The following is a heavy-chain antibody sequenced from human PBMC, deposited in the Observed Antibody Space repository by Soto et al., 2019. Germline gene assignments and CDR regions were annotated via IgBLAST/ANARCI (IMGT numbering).Heavy chain of an antibody. J-gene: IGHJ4*02. CDR1: GFTFSSYA. CDR3: AKEGPPPYDYVWGSYEYYFDY. D-gene: IGHD3-16*01. V-gene: IGHV3-23*01. Sequence: EVQLLESGGGLVQPGGSLRLSCAASGFTFSSYAMSWVRQAPGKGLEWVSAISGSGGSTYYADSVKGRFTISRDNSKNPLYLQMNSLRAEDTAVYSCAKEGPPPYDYVWGSYEYYFDYWGQGTLVTVSS. CDR2: ISGSGGST.